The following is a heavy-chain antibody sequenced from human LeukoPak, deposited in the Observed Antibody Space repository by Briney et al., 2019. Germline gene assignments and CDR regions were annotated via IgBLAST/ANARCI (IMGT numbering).Heavy chain of an antibody. J-gene: IGHJ4*02. CDR2: IRGSGYST. Sequence: GGSLRLSCTASGFTFSSYAMGWVRQPPGKGLEWVSFIRGSGYSTDYADSVKGRFTISRDNSKNTLYLQMNSLRAEDTAVYYCAKVEGVAVAGTFGYWGQGTLVTVSS. CDR3: AKVEGVAVAGTFGY. D-gene: IGHD6-19*01. CDR1: GFTFSSYA. V-gene: IGHV3-23*01.